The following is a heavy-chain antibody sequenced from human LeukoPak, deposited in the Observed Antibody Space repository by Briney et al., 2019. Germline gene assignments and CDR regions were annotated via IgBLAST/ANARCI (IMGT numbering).Heavy chain of an antibody. Sequence: GGSLRLSCAASGFTFDDYAMHWVRQAPGKGLEWVSGISWNSGSIGYADSVKGRFTISRDNAKNSLYLQMNSLRAEDTALYYCAKDKGAMEREIDYWGQGTLVTVSS. CDR3: AKDKGAMEREIDY. CDR1: GFTFDDYA. CDR2: ISWNSGSI. V-gene: IGHV3-9*01. D-gene: IGHD1-26*01. J-gene: IGHJ4*02.